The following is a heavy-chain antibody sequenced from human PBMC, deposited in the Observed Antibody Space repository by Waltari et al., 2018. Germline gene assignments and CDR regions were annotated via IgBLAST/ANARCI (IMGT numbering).Heavy chain of an antibody. J-gene: IGHJ2*01. V-gene: IGHV3-23*03. CDR1: GFTFSSYA. CDR3: AKRIEMANTVWYFDL. CDR2: IYSGGSST. Sequence: EVQLLESGGGLVQPGGSLRLSCAASGFTFSSYAMSWVRPAPGKGLEWVSVIYSGGSSTYYADSVKGRFTISRDNSKNTLYLQMNSLRAEDTAVYYCAKRIEMANTVWYFDLWGRGTLVTVSS. D-gene: IGHD2-15*01.